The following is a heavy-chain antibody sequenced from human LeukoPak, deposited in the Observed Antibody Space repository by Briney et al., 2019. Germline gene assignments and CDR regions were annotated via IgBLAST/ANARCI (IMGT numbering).Heavy chain of an antibody. CDR3: ARTTGWMDY. CDR2: TYYRSKWYN. D-gene: IGHD2-8*02. CDR1: GDSASSNSVA. Sequence: SQTLSLTCAIFGDSASSNSVAWNWIRQSPSRGLEWLGRTYYRSKWYNEYTASFKGRITINPDPSKNQFSLQLKSVSPDDTAVYFCARTTGWMDYWGQGTLVTVSS. J-gene: IGHJ4*02. V-gene: IGHV6-1*01.